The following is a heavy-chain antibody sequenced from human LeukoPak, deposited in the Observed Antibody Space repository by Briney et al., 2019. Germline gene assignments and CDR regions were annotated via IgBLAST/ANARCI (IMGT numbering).Heavy chain of an antibody. D-gene: IGHD2-15*01. CDR2: ISYDGSNK. CDR1: GFTFSSYG. V-gene: IGHV3-30*18. CDR3: AKDADPLGYCSGGSCYSFDY. J-gene: IGHJ4*02. Sequence: PGGSLRLSCAASGFTFSSYGMHWVRQAPGKGLEWVAVISYDGSNKYYADSGKGRFTISRDNSKNTLYLQMNSLRAEDTAVYYCAKDADPLGYCSGGSCYSFDYWGQGTLVTVSS.